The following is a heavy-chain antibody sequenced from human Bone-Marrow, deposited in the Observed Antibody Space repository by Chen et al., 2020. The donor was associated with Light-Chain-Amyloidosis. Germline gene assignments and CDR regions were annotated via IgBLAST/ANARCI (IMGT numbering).Heavy chain of an antibody. D-gene: IGHD3-3*01. V-gene: IGHV3-49*04. CDR3: TRDVPSKARFLEWVGFDP. CDR2: IRSKAYGGTT. J-gene: IGHJ5*02. CDR1: GFSFSDYS. Sequence: HLVESGGGLVQPGGSLRLSCAGSGFSFSDYSMNWVRQAPGKGLEWVGFIRSKAYGGTTEYAASVKGRFTISRDDSKSIAYLQMNSLKTEDTAVYYCTRDVPSKARFLEWVGFDPWGQGTLVTVSS.